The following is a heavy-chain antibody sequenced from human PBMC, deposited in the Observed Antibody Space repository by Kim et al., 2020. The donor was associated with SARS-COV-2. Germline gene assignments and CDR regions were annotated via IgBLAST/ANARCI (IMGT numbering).Heavy chain of an antibody. D-gene: IGHD6-19*01. CDR2: IYYSGST. V-gene: IGHV4-59*01. Sequence: SETLSLTCTVSGGSISSYYWSWIRQPPGKGLEWIGYIYYSGSTNYNPSLKSRVTISVDTSKNQSSLKLSSVTAADTAVYYCAREGSSGWADAFDIWGQGTMVTVSS. CDR1: GGSISSYY. J-gene: IGHJ3*02. CDR3: AREGSSGWADAFDI.